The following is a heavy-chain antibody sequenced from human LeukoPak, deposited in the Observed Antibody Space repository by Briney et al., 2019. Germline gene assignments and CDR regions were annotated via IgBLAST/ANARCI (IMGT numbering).Heavy chain of an antibody. CDR3: AKGYNGYVWGSSRYTGTYYYDY. CDR2: ISDGGDAT. D-gene: IGHD3-16*02. V-gene: IGHV3-23*01. Sequence: PGGSLRLTCAASGFTFSNSAMSWVRQAPEKDLEWVSGISDGGDATYYADSVKGRFTISKDFYKNTLYLQMNSLRAEDTALYYCAKGYNGYVWGSSRYTGTYYYDYWGQGTLVTVSS. CDR1: GFTFSNSA. J-gene: IGHJ4*02.